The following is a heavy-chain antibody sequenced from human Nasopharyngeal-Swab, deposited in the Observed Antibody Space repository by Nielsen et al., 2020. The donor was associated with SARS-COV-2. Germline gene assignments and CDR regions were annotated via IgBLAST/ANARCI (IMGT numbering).Heavy chain of an antibody. J-gene: IGHJ6*02. Sequence: GESLKIFCAASGFTFSSYNMNWVRQAPGKGLEWVSSISGSSTYIYYADSVKGRFTISRDNAKNSLYLQMNSLRAEDTAVYYCARDGLDYDFWSAYFMDVWGQGTTVTVSS. CDR2: ISGSSTYI. CDR3: ARDGLDYDFWSAYFMDV. CDR1: GFTFSSYN. V-gene: IGHV3-21*01. D-gene: IGHD3-3*01.